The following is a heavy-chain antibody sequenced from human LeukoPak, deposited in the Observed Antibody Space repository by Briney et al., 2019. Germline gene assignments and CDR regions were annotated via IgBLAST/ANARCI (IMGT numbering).Heavy chain of an antibody. V-gene: IGHV3-30*02. D-gene: IGHD3-9*01. CDR1: EFTFSAYA. Sequence: PGGSLRLSCATSEFTFSAYAMHWNRQAPGKGLEWVAFVRYGGNIKYYADSVKGRFTISRDNSKNTLYLQMNSLRPEDTAVYYCTKDLGTEYNIFDYWGQGTLVTVSS. CDR2: VRYGGNIK. CDR3: TKDLGTEYNIFDY. J-gene: IGHJ4*02.